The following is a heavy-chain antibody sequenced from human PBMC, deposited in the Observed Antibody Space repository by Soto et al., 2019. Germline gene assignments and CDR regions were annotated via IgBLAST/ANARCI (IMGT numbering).Heavy chain of an antibody. CDR1: GFTFSSYS. V-gene: IGHV3-21*01. CDR2: ISSSSSYI. Sequence: PGGSLRLSCAASGFTFSSYSMNWVRQAPGKGLEWVSSISSSSSYIYYADSVKSRFTISRDNAKNSLYLQMNSLRAEDTAVYYCARYSPYVVVVAAKDYYYGMDVWGQGTTVTVSS. D-gene: IGHD2-15*01. CDR3: ARYSPYVVVVAAKDYYYGMDV. J-gene: IGHJ6*02.